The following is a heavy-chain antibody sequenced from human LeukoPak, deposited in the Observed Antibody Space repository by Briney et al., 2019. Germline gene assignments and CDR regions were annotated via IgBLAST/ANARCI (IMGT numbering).Heavy chain of an antibody. Sequence: GGSLRLSCAASGLTVNSNYMNWVRQAPGKGLQWVSVIYSGGTTYYADSVKGRFTISRDNSMNTLYLQMNSLRAEDTAVYYCARALLVRNGYNYSPNYFDYWGQGTLVTVSS. D-gene: IGHD5-24*01. CDR3: ARALLVRNGYNYSPNYFDY. CDR1: GLTVNSNY. V-gene: IGHV3-53*01. CDR2: IYSGGTT. J-gene: IGHJ4*02.